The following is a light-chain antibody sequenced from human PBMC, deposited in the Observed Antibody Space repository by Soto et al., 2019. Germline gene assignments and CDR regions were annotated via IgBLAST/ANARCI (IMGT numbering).Light chain of an antibody. CDR3: QQYGSSPLT. Sequence: EIVMTQSPATLSVSPGERATLFCRASESVRSYLGWYQQKPGQAPRLLIYDASDRATGIPARFSGSGSGTDFTLTISRLEPEDFAVYYCQQYGSSPLTFGGGTKVDIK. CDR1: ESVRSY. V-gene: IGKV3-20*01. J-gene: IGKJ4*01. CDR2: DAS.